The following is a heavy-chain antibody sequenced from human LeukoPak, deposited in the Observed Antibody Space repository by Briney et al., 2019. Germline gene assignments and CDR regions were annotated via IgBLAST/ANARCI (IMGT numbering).Heavy chain of an antibody. Sequence: SETLPLTCAVSGGSISSGGYSWSWIRQPPGKGLEWIGYIYHSGSTYYNPSLKSRVTISVDRSKNQFSLKLSSVTAADTAVYYCAREDSSDYYDTSGGAFDIWGQGTMVTVSS. V-gene: IGHV4-30-2*01. CDR3: AREDSSDYYDTSGGAFDI. J-gene: IGHJ3*02. D-gene: IGHD3-22*01. CDR2: IYHSGST. CDR1: GGSISSGGYS.